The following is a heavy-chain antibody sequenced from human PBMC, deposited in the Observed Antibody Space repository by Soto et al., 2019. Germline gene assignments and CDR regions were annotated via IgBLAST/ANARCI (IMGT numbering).Heavy chain of an antibody. Sequence: PGESLKITCKGSGYSFTSYWIGWVRQMPGKGLEWMGIIYPGDSDTRYSPSFQGQVTISADKSISTAYLQWSSLKASDTAMYYCAGQRYYDSSGYRYGMDVWGQGTTVTVSS. CDR2: IYPGDSDT. CDR1: GYSFTSYW. V-gene: IGHV5-51*01. D-gene: IGHD3-22*01. CDR3: AGQRYYDSSGYRYGMDV. J-gene: IGHJ6*02.